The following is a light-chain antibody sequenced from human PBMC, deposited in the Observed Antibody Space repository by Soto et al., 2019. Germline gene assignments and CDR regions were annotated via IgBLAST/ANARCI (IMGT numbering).Light chain of an antibody. CDR2: AAS. CDR1: QSVGSW. V-gene: IGKV1D-12*01. J-gene: IGKJ5*01. Sequence: DIQLTQSPSSVAASVGDRVTITCRASQSVGSWLAWYQQKPGKPPQLLIYAASNLQSGVPSRFSGRGSGTYFTLTISSLQPEDSATYYCQQATSFPLTFGQGTRLEIK. CDR3: QQATSFPLT.